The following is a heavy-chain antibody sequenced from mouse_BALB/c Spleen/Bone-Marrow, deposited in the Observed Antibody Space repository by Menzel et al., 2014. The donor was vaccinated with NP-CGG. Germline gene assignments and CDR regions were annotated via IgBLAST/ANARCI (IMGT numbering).Heavy chain of an antibody. Sequence: VMLVESGPGRVAPSQSLSITCTVSGFSLTDYGVNWVRQPPGKGLEWLGMIWGDGRAVYNSALKSRLSISKDNSKSQVFLQMNSLQTDDTARYYCARNYYDSSFYFDSWGQGTTLTVSS. CDR3: ARNYYDSSFYFDS. D-gene: IGHD1-1*01. V-gene: IGHV2-6-7*01. J-gene: IGHJ2*01. CDR2: IWGDGRA. CDR1: GFSLTDYG.